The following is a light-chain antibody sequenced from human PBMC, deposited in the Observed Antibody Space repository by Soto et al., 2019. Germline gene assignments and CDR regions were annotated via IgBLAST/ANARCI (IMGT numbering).Light chain of an antibody. V-gene: IGKV1-5*01. CDR2: DAS. Sequence: DIQMTQSPSTLSASVGDRVTITFRASQTISNWLAWYQQKPGKAPTLLIYDASTLERGVPSRFSGTGSGTEFTLSIDSLQPDDFATYYCQQYHTSSITFGQGTRLEI. J-gene: IGKJ5*01. CDR3: QQYHTSSIT. CDR1: QTISNW.